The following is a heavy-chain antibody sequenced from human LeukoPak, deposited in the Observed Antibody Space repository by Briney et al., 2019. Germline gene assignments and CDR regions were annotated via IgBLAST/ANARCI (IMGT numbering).Heavy chain of an antibody. CDR3: ARAVDTAMVNDY. J-gene: IGHJ4*02. CDR2: IYYSGSI. D-gene: IGHD5-18*01. V-gene: IGHV4-31*03. CDR1: GGSISSGGYY. Sequence: SETLSLTCTVSGGSISSGGYYWSWIRQHPGKGLEWIGYIYYSGSIYYNPSLKSRVTISVDTSKNQFSLKLSSVTAADTAVYYCARAVDTAMVNDYWGQGTLVTVSS.